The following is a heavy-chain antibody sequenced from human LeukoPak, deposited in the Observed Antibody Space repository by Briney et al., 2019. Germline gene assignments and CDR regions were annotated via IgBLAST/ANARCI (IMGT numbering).Heavy chain of an antibody. V-gene: IGHV3-7*01. CDR2: IKQDGSEK. D-gene: IGHD6-13*01. J-gene: IGHJ4*02. Sequence: GGSLRLSCAASGFTFSSYWMSWVRQAPGKGLEWVANIKQDGSEKYYVDSVKGRFTISRDNAKDSLYLQMNSLRAEDTAVYYCARGGIAAAGTPVGYWGQGTLVTVSS. CDR1: GFTFSSYW. CDR3: ARGGIAAAGTPVGY.